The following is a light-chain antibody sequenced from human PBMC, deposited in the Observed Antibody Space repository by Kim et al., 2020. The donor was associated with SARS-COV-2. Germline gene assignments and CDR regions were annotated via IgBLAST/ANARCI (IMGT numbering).Light chain of an antibody. CDR3: QQRGNWPSIT. Sequence: EIVLTQSPATLSLSPGERATLSCRASQSVNSYLAWYQQKPGQAPRLLIYDASNRATGIPARFSASGSGTDFTLTISSLEPEDFAVYYCQQRGNWPSITFGQGTRLEIK. CDR2: DAS. J-gene: IGKJ5*01. V-gene: IGKV3-11*01. CDR1: QSVNSY.